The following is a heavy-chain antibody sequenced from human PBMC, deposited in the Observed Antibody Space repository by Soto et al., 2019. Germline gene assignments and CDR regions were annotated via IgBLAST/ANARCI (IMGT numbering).Heavy chain of an antibody. D-gene: IGHD6-13*01. Sequence: ESVTSSCTGSGYSLTSYWISCVRQIPGKGLEWMGRIDPSDSYTNYAPSFQGHVTISADKSIGTAYLQWSSLKASDTAMYYCARMRSSPGDYYYYGMDVWGQGTTVTVSS. V-gene: IGHV5-10-1*01. CDR2: IDPSDSYT. CDR1: GYSLTSYW. CDR3: ARMRSSPGDYYYYGMDV. J-gene: IGHJ6*02.